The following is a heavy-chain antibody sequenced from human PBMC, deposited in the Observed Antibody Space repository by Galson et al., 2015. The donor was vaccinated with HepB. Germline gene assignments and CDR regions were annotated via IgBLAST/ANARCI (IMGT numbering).Heavy chain of an antibody. D-gene: IGHD5/OR15-5a*01. CDR1: GFIFSNYA. CDR2: ISGSGDDT. CDR3: AGNVFMDV. Sequence: SLRLSCAASGFIFSNYAMTWVRHVPGKGLEWVSGISGSGDDTYYIDSVKGRFTISRDNSKRTVYLQMNSLRSDDTAVYYCAGNVFMDVWGQGTAVTVSS. V-gene: IGHV3-23*01. J-gene: IGHJ6*02.